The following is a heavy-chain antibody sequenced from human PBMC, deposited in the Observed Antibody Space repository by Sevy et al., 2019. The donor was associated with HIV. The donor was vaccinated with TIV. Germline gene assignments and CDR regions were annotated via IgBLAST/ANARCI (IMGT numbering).Heavy chain of an antibody. D-gene: IGHD4-17*01. J-gene: IGHJ5*02. CDR1: GGPMTTYY. Sequence: SETLSLTCTVSGGPMTTYYWSWLRQPPGKGLEWIGYVYYSGSTNYNPSLKSRVTISLDTSKNQFSLKLTSLTAADTAVYYCAKGFYGAFDPWGQGTLVTVSS. V-gene: IGHV4-59*03. CDR2: VYYSGST. CDR3: AKGFYGAFDP.